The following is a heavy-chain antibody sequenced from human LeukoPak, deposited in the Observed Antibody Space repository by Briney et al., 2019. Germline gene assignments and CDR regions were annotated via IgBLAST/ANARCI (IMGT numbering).Heavy chain of an antibody. Sequence: PSETLSLTCTVSGDSTSRYYWSWIRQPPGKGLEFLGYIFYSGIVNYNPSLKGRVTMSVDSSKNQVSLKVRSVTAADTAVYYCAGLFSGYDPFDYWGQGILVTASS. CDR1: GDSTSRYY. CDR2: IFYSGIV. CDR3: AGLFSGYDPFDY. D-gene: IGHD5-12*01. J-gene: IGHJ4*02. V-gene: IGHV4-59*01.